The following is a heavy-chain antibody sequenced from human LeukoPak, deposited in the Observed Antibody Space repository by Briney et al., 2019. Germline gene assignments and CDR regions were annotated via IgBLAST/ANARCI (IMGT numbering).Heavy chain of an antibody. J-gene: IGHJ3*02. CDR3: ARGGVVTHHDAFDI. CDR1: GGSFSGYY. V-gene: IGHV4-34*01. Sequence: SETLSLTCAVYGGSFSGYYLSWIRQPPGKGLEWIGEINHSGSTNYNPSLKSRVTISVDTSKNQFSLKLSSVTAADTAVYYCARGGVVTHHDAFDIWGQGTMVTVSS. D-gene: IGHD4-23*01. CDR2: INHSGST.